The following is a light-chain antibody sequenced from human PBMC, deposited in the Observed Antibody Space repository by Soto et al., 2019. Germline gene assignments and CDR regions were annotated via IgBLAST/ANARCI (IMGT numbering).Light chain of an antibody. J-gene: IGLJ2*01. CDR3: AACDDTLNGHVV. CDR1: RSNIGSNV. Sequence: QAVVIQPPSASGTPGQRVTISCAGSRSNIGSNVVNWYQQFPGTAPKLLIFSNSQRPSGVPDRFSGSKSGTSASLAINGLQSEDEADYYCAACDDTLNGHVVFGGGTKLTVL. CDR2: SNS. V-gene: IGLV1-44*01.